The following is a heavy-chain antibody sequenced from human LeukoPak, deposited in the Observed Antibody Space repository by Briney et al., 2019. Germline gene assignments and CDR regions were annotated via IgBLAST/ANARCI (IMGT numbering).Heavy chain of an antibody. CDR2: IFHSGST. Sequence: PSETLSLTCAVSGVSISSSNWWSWVRPPPGKGLEWIGEIFHSGSTNYNPSLKSRVTISVDKSKNQFSLKLNSVTAADTAVYYCARGGNKWELDNWFDPWGQGTLVTVSS. CDR3: ARGGNKWELDNWFDP. V-gene: IGHV4-4*02. D-gene: IGHD1-26*01. CDR1: GVSISSSNW. J-gene: IGHJ5*02.